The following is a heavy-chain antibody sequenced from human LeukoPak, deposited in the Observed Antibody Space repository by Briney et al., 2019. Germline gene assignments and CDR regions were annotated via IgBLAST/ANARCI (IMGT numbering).Heavy chain of an antibody. D-gene: IGHD4-17*01. Sequence: GSLRLSCAASGFIFDDHGMNWVRQAPGKGLEWVSGINWSGGSTSYADSVKGRFTISRDNAKNSLYLQMNSLRAEDTALYYCARGTTTVPKGCHYWGQGTLVTVSS. CDR3: ARGTTTVPKGCHY. J-gene: IGHJ4*02. CDR1: GFIFDDHG. V-gene: IGHV3-20*04. CDR2: INWSGGST.